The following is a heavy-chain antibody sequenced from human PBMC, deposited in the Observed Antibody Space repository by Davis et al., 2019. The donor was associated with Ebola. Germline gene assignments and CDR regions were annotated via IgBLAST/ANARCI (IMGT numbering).Heavy chain of an antibody. D-gene: IGHD3-22*01. CDR3: ARDRLYYYDSSGPDDAFDI. J-gene: IGHJ3*02. CDR1: GFTLRRFG. Sequence: PGGSLRLSCAVSGFTLRRFGMHWVRQAPGKGLEWVAVIWYDESHKFYADSVKGRFTISRDNSKNTLYLQMNSLRAEDTAVYYCARDRLYYYDSSGPDDAFDIWGQGTMVTVSS. CDR2: IWYDESHK. V-gene: IGHV3-33*01.